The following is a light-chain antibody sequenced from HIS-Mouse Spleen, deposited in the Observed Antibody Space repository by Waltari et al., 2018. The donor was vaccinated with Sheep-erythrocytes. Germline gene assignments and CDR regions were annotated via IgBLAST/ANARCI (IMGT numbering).Light chain of an antibody. V-gene: IGKV3-11*01. CDR1: PSVSSY. CDR2: DAS. CDR3: QQRSNWYT. J-gene: IGKJ2*01. Sequence: ELVLTPSPATLSLSPGERATLSRRASPSVSSYLAWYQQKPGQAPRPLIYDASNRATGIPARFSGSGSGTDFTLTISSLEPEDFAVYYCQQRSNWYTFGQGTKLEIK.